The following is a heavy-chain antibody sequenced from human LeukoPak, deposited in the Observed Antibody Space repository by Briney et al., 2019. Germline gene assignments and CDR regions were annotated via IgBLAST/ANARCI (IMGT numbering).Heavy chain of an antibody. CDR2: FDYSGST. Sequence: SETLSLTCTVSGGSISSRPYYWGWIRQPPGKGLEWLGSFDYSGSTYYKPSLKSRVTISVDTSKNQFSLKLSSVTAADTAVYYCARVPRGDYAIGRWGQGTLVTVSS. CDR3: ARVPRGDYAIGR. V-gene: IGHV4-39*07. CDR1: GGSISSRPYY. D-gene: IGHD4-17*01. J-gene: IGHJ4*02.